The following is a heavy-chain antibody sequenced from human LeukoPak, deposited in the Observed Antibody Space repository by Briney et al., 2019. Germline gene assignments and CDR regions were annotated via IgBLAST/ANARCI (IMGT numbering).Heavy chain of an antibody. V-gene: IGHV1-69*04. Sequence: GSSVKVSCKASGGTFSSYAISWVRQAPGQGLEWMGRIIPIFGIANYAQKFQGRVTITADKSTSTAYMELSSLRSEDTAVYYCARGSGGDFWSGYYFDHWGQGTLVTVSS. J-gene: IGHJ4*02. CDR3: ARGSGGDFWSGYYFDH. CDR2: IIPIFGIA. CDR1: GGTFSSYA. D-gene: IGHD3-3*01.